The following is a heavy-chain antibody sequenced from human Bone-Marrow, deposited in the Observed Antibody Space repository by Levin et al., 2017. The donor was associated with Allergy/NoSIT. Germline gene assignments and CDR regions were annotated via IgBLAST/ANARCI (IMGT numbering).Heavy chain of an antibody. J-gene: IGHJ5*02. CDR2: LSANGHNT. CDR1: GFTFSHFA. Sequence: GESLKISCVASGFTFSHFAMSWVRQAPGKGLEWVSGLSANGHNTYYGDSVRGRFTISRDTSENTLYLQMNSLRVEDTGVYYCAKDVGASSRPAEAWGQGTLVTVLS. V-gene: IGHV3-23*01. D-gene: IGHD1-26*01. CDR3: AKDVGASSRPAEA.